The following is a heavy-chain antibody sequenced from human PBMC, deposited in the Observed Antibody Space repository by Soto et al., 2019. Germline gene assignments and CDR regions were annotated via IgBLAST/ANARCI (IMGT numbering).Heavy chain of an antibody. CDR1: GFSFYNYQ. D-gene: IGHD6-19*01. CDR3: ARGYSSGWSRGGYFDY. J-gene: IGHJ4*02. V-gene: IGHV3-48*03. CDR2: ISGGGSTI. Sequence: GGSLRLSCAASGFSFYNYQMNWVRQAPGKGLEWVSHISGGGSTIYYGDSVKGRFTISRDNAKNSLYLQMNSLRAEDTAVYYCARGYSSGWSRGGYFDYWGQGTLVTISS.